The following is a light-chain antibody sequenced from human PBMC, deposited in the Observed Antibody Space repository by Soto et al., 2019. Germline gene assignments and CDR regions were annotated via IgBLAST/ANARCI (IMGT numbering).Light chain of an antibody. J-gene: IGLJ2*01. CDR1: SIGSKN. V-gene: IGLV3-9*01. CDR3: QVWDSSLVV. CDR2: KDR. Sequence: SYELTQPLSVSVALGQTARIACGGNSIGSKNVHWYQQKSGQAPVLVIYKDRNRLSEIPERFSGSNSGNTATLTISRAQAGDEADYYCQVWDSSLVVFGGGTKLTVL.